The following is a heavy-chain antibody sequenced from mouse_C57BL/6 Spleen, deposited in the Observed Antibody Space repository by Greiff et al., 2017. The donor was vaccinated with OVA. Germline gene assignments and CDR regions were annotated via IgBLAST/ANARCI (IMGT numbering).Heavy chain of an antibody. CDR1: GFSLTSYG. V-gene: IGHV2-2*01. D-gene: IGHD1-1*01. CDR2: IWSGGST. CDR3: ARSYGSTHYAMDY. J-gene: IGHJ4*01. Sequence: VQLQQSGPGLVQPSQSLSITCTVSGFSLTSYGVHWVRQSPGKGLEWLGVIWSGGSTDYNAAFISRLSISKDNSKSQVFFKMNSLQADDTAIYYCARSYGSTHYAMDYWGQGTSVTVSS.